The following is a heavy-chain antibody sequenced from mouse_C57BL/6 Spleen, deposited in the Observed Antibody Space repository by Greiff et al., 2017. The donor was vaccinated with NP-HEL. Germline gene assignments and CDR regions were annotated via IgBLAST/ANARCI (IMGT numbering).Heavy chain of an antibody. V-gene: IGHV1-53*01. Sequence: QVQLQQPGTELVKPGASVKLSCKASGYTFTSYWMHWVQQRPGQGLEWIGNINPSNGGTTYNEKFKGKATLTVDKSSSTAYMQLSSLTSEDSAVYYCARSGCPYYLDYWGQGTTLTVSS. CDR2: INPSNGGT. D-gene: IGHD3-1*01. J-gene: IGHJ2*01. CDR3: ARSGCPYYLDY. CDR1: GYTFTSYW.